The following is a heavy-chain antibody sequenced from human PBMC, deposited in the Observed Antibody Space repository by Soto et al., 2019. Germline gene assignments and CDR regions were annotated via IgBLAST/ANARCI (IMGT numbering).Heavy chain of an antibody. V-gene: IGHV1-69*12. CDR1: GGTFSSYA. CDR3: ASHYDSSGYYYRGLDY. CDR2: IIPIFGTA. D-gene: IGHD3-22*01. J-gene: IGHJ4*02. Sequence: QVQLVQSGAEVKKPGSSVKVSCKASGGTFSSYAISWVRQAPGQGLEWMGGIIPIFGTADYAKKFQGRVTITADESTSTGNMELSSLSSEDTAVYYCASHYDSSGYYYRGLDYWGQGTLVTVSS.